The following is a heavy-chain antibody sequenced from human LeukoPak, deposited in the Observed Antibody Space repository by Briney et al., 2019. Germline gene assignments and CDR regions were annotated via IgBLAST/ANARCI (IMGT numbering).Heavy chain of an antibody. V-gene: IGHV6-1*01. D-gene: IGHD4-11*01. CDR2: TYYRSKWSN. CDR1: GEEVSSNTAS. CDR3: ARDRDSDFEWGPYDP. Sequence: SQTLSLTCAISGEEVSSNTASWNWFRQSPARGLEWLVRTYYRSKWSNDYAPSVKGRITINADTSRNQFSLHLNSVTPEDTAVYFCARDRDSDFEWGPYDPWGQGTLVVVSS. J-gene: IGHJ5*02.